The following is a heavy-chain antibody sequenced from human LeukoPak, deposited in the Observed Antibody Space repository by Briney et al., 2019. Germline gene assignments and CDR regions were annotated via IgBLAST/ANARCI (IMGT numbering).Heavy chain of an antibody. D-gene: IGHD3-22*01. CDR2: MNPYTGKT. Sequence: ASVKVSCKTSGYTFTNFDINWVRQATGQGLEWLGWMNPYTGKTGYAQKFQGRVTFTGDTSIRTAYMEVSSLTSEDTAIYYCAKAPIPFYYDSSAYYSDYWGQGTLVTVSS. CDR3: AKAPIPFYYDSSAYYSDY. CDR1: GYTFTNFD. J-gene: IGHJ4*02. V-gene: IGHV1-8*03.